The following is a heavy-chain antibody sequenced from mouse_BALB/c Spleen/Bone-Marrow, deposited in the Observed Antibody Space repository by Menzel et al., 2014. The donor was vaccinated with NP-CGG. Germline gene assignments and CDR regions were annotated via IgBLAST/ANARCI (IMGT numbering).Heavy chain of an antibody. CDR2: IDLYNGGT. D-gene: IGHD2-3*01. CDR1: GYAFTNYN. Sequence: SGYAFTNYNIYWVKQRHGKSLEWIGYIDLYNGGTSYNQKFKGKATLTVDKSSSTAYMHLNSLTSEDSAAYYCARLGDGYYDALDYWGQGTSVTVSS. V-gene: IGHV1S135*01. CDR3: ARLGDGYYDALDY. J-gene: IGHJ4*01.